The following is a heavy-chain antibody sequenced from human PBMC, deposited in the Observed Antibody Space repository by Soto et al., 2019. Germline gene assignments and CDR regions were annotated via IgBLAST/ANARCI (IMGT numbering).Heavy chain of an antibody. D-gene: IGHD3-9*01. Sequence: PGGSLRLSCAASGFTFSSYGMHWVRQAPGKGLEWVAVIWYDGSNKYYADSVKGRFTISRDNSKNTLYLQMNSLRAEDTAVYYCARDTHTIEVYFDYWGQGTLVTVSS. CDR2: IWYDGSNK. V-gene: IGHV3-33*01. J-gene: IGHJ4*02. CDR1: GFTFSSYG. CDR3: ARDTHTIEVYFDY.